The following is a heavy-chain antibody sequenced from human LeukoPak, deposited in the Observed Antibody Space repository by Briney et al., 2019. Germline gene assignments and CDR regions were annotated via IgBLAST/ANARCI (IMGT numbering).Heavy chain of an antibody. D-gene: IGHD3-16*02. CDR1: GFTFSSFA. Sequence: RGSLRLSCAASGFTFSSFAMSWGRQAPGKGLEWVSTISTAGGSTYFADSVKGRVTISRDNSTNTLYLQMNGLRAEDTAVYSCAKDYRDLDYWGQGTLVTVSS. CDR2: ISTAGGST. V-gene: IGHV3-23*01. CDR3: AKDYRDLDY. J-gene: IGHJ4*02.